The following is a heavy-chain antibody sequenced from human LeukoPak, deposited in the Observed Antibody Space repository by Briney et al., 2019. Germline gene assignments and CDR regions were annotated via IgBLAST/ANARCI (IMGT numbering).Heavy chain of an antibody. J-gene: IGHJ4*02. CDR3: AKDLSFDFWGGYSIPTDY. CDR1: GFTFSSYS. D-gene: IGHD3-3*01. CDR2: ISGSGGST. V-gene: IGHV3-23*01. Sequence: PGGSLRLSCAASGFTFSSYSMSWVRQAPGKGLEWVSAISGSGGSTYYADSVKGRFTISRDNSKNTLYLQMNSLRAEDTAVYYCAKDLSFDFWGGYSIPTDYWGQGTLVTVSS.